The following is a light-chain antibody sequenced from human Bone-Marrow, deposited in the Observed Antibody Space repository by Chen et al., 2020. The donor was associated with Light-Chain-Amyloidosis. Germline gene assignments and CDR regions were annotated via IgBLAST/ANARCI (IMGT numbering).Light chain of an antibody. Sequence: NFMLTQPHSVSESPGKTVIISCTRSSVSIATNYVQWYQQRPGSSPTTVIYDDNQRPSGVQDRFSGSIDRSSNSASLTISGLKTEDEADYYCQSYQGSSQGVFGGGTKLTVL. V-gene: IGLV6-57*01. CDR2: DDN. J-gene: IGLJ3*02. CDR3: QSYQGSSQGV. CDR1: SVSIATNY.